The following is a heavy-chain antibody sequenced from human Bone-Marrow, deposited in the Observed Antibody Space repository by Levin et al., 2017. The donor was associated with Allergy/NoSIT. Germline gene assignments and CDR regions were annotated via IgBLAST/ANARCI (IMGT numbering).Heavy chain of an antibody. CDR2: MNPNSGNT. CDR1: GYTFTSYD. J-gene: IGHJ4*02. CDR3: ARQTSGTMVRGVIILLAEFDY. D-gene: IGHD3-10*01. V-gene: IGHV1-8*01. Sequence: GESLKISCKASGYTFTSYDINWVRQATGQGLEWMGWMNPNSGNTGYAQKFQGRVTMTRNTSISTAYMELSSLRSEDTAVYYCARQTSGTMVRGVIILLAEFDYWGQGTLVTVSS.